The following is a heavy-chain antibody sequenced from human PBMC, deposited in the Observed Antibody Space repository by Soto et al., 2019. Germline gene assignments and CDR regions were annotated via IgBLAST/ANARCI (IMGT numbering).Heavy chain of an antibody. V-gene: IGHV3-21*01. CDR2: ISSSSSYI. D-gene: IGHD6-13*01. CDR1: GFTFSSYS. J-gene: IGHJ5*02. CDR3: ASWQQLGLNNWFDP. Sequence: PGGSLRLSCAASGFTFSSYSMNWVRQAPGKGLEWVSSISSSSSYIYYADSVKGRFTISRDNAKNSLYLQMNSLRAEDTAVYYCASWQQLGLNNWFDPWGQGTLVTVSS.